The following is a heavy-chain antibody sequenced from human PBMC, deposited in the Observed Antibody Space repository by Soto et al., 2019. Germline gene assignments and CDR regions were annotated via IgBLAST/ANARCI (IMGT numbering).Heavy chain of an antibody. Sequence: QVQLVESGGGVVQPGRSLRLSCAASGFTFSSYGMHWVRQDPGKGLEWVAVISYDGSNKYYADSVKGRFTISRDNSKNALDLQMNSRNTEDTAVYYCAKEWPTTRIGYYYYGMDVWGQGTTVTFSS. CDR3: AKEWPTTRIGYYYYGMDV. J-gene: IGHJ6*02. D-gene: IGHD1-7*01. V-gene: IGHV3-30*18. CDR1: GFTFSSYG. CDR2: ISYDGSNK.